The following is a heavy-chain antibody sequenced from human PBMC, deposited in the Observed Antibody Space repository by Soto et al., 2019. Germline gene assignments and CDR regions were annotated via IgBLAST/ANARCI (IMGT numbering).Heavy chain of an antibody. Sequence: SVKVSCKASGGTFSSYAISWVRQAPGQGLEWMGGIIPIFGTANYAQKFQGRVTITADESTSTAYMELSSLRSEDTAVYYCARGPMDDFWSGYAFDYWGQGTLVTVSS. J-gene: IGHJ4*02. CDR1: GGTFSSYA. CDR3: ARGPMDDFWSGYAFDY. CDR2: IIPIFGTA. V-gene: IGHV1-69*13. D-gene: IGHD3-3*01.